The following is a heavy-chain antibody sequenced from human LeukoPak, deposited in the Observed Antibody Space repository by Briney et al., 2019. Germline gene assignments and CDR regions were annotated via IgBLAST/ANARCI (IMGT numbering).Heavy chain of an antibody. CDR2: IYYSGST. Sequence: SETLSLTCTVSGGSISSGGYYWSWIRQHPGKGLEWIGYIYYSGSTYYNPSLKSRVTISVDTSKNQFSLKLSSVTAADTVVYYCAREADIVAFDPWGQGTLVTVSS. D-gene: IGHD2-15*01. CDR3: AREADIVAFDP. CDR1: GGSISSGGYY. J-gene: IGHJ5*02. V-gene: IGHV4-31*03.